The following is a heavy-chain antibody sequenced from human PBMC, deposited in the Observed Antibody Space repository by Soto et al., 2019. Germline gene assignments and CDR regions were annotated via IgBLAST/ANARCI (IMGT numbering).Heavy chain of an antibody. V-gene: IGHV1-69*13. Sequence: SVKVSCKASGGTLSSFAFNWMRQAPGHGLEWMGGIIPLFGTANYAQKFQGRVTISADESTSTVYMELSSLRSEDTAVYYCARDVDTALARGWFDPWGKGTLVTVDS. D-gene: IGHD5-18*01. CDR2: IIPLFGTA. J-gene: IGHJ5*02. CDR1: GGTLSSFA. CDR3: ARDVDTALARGWFDP.